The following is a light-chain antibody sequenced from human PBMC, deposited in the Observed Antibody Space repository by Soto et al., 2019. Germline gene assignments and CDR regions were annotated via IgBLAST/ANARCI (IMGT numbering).Light chain of an antibody. CDR1: SSNIGNNH. CDR2: DND. V-gene: IGLV1-51*01. CDR3: GTWDSSLSAWV. J-gene: IGLJ3*02. Sequence: QSVLTQPPSVSAAPGQKVTISCSGSSSNIGNNHASWYQHLPGTAPKLLIFDNDKRPSGIPDRFSGSKSGTSATLGITGLQTGDEADYYCGTWDSSLSAWVFGGGTKLTVL.